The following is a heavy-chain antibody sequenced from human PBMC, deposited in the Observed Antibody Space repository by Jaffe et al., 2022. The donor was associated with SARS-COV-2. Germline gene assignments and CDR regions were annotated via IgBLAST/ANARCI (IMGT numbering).Heavy chain of an antibody. CDR2: ISSSSSTI. D-gene: IGHD3-3*01. V-gene: IGHV3-48*02. Sequence: EVQLVESGGGLVQPGGSLRLSCAASGFTFSSYSMNWVRQAPGKGLEWVSYISSSSSTIYYADSVKGRFTISRDNAKNSLYLQMNSLRDEDTAVYYCARVKYYDFWSGYLSYGMDVWGQGTTVTVSS. CDR1: GFTFSSYS. J-gene: IGHJ6*02. CDR3: ARVKYYDFWSGYLSYGMDV.